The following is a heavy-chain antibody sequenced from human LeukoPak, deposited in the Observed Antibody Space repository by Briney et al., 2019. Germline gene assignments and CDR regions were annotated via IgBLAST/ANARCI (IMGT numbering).Heavy chain of an antibody. Sequence: SETLSLTCTVSGVSISTYYWSWIRQPPGKGLEWFGYIYTSGSTDYNPSLKSRVTISLDTSNNQFSLNLNSVTAADTAVYYCARSLGREDTPLAYWGQGILVSVSS. CDR1: GVSISTYY. D-gene: IGHD5-24*01. CDR3: ARSLGREDTPLAY. J-gene: IGHJ4*02. V-gene: IGHV4-4*09. CDR2: IYTSGST.